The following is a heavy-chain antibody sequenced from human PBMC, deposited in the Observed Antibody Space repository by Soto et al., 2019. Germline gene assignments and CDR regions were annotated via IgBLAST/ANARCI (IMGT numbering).Heavy chain of an antibody. CDR1: GFSFSSYA. V-gene: IGHV3-23*01. CDR3: AKSYGDYVFFDY. D-gene: IGHD4-17*01. Sequence: ESGGGVGQPGGSLRLSCAATGFSFSSYALNWVRQAPGKGLEWVSGISGTGGSTYYADSVKGRFTISRDNSKNTLYLQMNSLRAADTAVYSCAKSYGDYVFFDYWGQGSLVTVPS. J-gene: IGHJ4*02. CDR2: ISGTGGST.